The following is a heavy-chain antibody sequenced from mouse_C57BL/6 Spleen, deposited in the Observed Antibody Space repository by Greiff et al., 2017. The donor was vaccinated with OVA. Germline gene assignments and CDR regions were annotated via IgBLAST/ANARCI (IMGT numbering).Heavy chain of an antibody. D-gene: IGHD2-5*01. CDR2: ISSGSSTI. CDR1: GFTFSDYG. V-gene: IGHV5-17*01. Sequence: EVMLVESGGGLVKPGGSLKLSCAASGFTFSDYGMHWVRQAPEKGLEWVAYISSGSSTIYYADTVKGRFTISRDNAKNTLFLQMTSLRSEDTAMYYCARPKSKRGGYYAMDYWGQGTSVTVSS. CDR3: ARPKSKRGGYYAMDY. J-gene: IGHJ4*01.